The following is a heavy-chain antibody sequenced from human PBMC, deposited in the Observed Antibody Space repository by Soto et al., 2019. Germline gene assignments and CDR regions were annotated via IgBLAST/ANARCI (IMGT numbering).Heavy chain of an antibody. CDR3: ARPPQDRAGYY. CDR1: GFTFSSYA. J-gene: IGHJ4*02. CDR2: ISYDGSNK. V-gene: IGHV3-30-3*01. Sequence: QVQLVESGGGVVQPGRSLRLSCAASGFTFSSYAMHWVRQAPGKGLEWVAVISYDGSNKYYADSVKGRCTISRDNSKNTLYLQMNSLRAEDTAVYYCARPPQDRAGYYWGQGTLVTVSS.